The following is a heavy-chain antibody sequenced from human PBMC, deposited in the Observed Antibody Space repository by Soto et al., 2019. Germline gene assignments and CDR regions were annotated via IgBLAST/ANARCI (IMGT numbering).Heavy chain of an antibody. J-gene: IGHJ5*02. CDR1: GGSISSGGYY. CDR2: IYYSGGT. Sequence: PSETLSLTCTVSGGSISSGGYYWSWIRQHPGKGLEWIGNIYYSGGTYYNPSLKSRVTISVDTSKNQFSLKLGSVTAADTAVYYCARDSGGYSYGRDETWFDPWGQGTLVTVSS. V-gene: IGHV4-31*03. CDR3: ARDSGGYSYGRDETWFDP. D-gene: IGHD5-18*01.